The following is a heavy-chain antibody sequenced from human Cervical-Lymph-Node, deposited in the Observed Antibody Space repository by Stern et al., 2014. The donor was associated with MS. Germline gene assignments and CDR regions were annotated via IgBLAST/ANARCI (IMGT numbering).Heavy chain of an antibody. J-gene: IGHJ4*02. CDR1: GFTFSSPA. V-gene: IGHV3-23*04. CDR3: AKDEAALTAAAGNFDY. D-gene: IGHD6-13*01. CDR2: ISDSGGST. Sequence: EVQLVESGGGLVQPGGSLRLTCAASGFTFSSPAMSWVRQAPGKGLEWVSVISDSGGSTNYADSVKGRFAISRDNSKNTLYLQMNSLRAEDTAVYYCAKDEAALTAAAGNFDYWGQGTLVTVSS.